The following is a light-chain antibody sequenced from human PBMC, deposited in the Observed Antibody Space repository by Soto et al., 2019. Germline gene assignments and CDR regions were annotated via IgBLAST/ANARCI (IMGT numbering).Light chain of an antibody. Sequence: ELVLTQSPDTLSLSPGERATLSCRASQSVSSDFLVWYQQKPGQAPRLLIYGASSRATGIPDRFSGGGSGTDFILSISRLEPEYFAVYYCQHYDNSPPSVTFGPGTKVDIK. CDR1: QSVSSDF. CDR3: QHYDNSPPSVT. CDR2: GAS. J-gene: IGKJ3*01. V-gene: IGKV3-20*01.